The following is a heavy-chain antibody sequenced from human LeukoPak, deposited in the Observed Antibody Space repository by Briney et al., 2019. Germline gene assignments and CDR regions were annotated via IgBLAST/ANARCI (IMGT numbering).Heavy chain of an antibody. V-gene: IGHV4-34*01. CDR2: INHSGST. D-gene: IGHD3-3*01. J-gene: IGHJ6*02. CDR1: GGSFSGYY. CDR3: ARTPFRITIFGVVINYGMDV. Sequence: SETLSLTCAVYGGSFSGYYWSWIRQPPGKGLEWIGEINHSGSTNYNPSLKSRVTISVDTSKNQFSLKLSSVTAADTAVYYCARTPFRITIFGVVINYGMDVWGQGTTVTVSS.